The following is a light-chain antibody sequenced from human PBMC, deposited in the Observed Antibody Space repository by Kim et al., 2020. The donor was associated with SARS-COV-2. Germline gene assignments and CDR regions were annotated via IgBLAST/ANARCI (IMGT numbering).Light chain of an antibody. CDR3: QQYDRYPLT. CDR1: LDISDP. Sequence: ASVGDRVTFSWRASLDISDPLAWFQQKPGKAPKSLIYAASNLLSGVSSRFSGGASGTDFTLTISSLQPDDFATYYCQQYDRYPLTFGGGTKVDIK. CDR2: AAS. V-gene: IGKV1-16*01. J-gene: IGKJ4*01.